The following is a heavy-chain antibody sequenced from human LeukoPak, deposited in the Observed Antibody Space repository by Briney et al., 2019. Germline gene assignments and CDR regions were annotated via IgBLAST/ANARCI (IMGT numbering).Heavy chain of an antibody. D-gene: IGHD3-3*01. V-gene: IGHV3-23*01. CDR1: GFTFKNYA. J-gene: IGHJ5*02. Sequence: GGSLRLSCAASGFTFKNYAMSWVRQAPGKGLEWVSTINGNGGATYYADSVRGRFTVSRGNSKNTLYLQMNSLRAEDTAIYYCAKGEAYYDLSFDPWGQGTLVTVSS. CDR3: AKGEAYYDLSFDP. CDR2: INGNGGAT.